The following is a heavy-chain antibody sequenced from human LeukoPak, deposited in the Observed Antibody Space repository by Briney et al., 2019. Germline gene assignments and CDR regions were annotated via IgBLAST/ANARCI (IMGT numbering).Heavy chain of an antibody. CDR3: ARSGYSYPYYFDY. Sequence: GESLKISCKGSGYSFTSYWIGWLRQMPGKSLEWMGIIYPGDSDTRYSPSFQGQVTISADKSISTAYLQWSSLQASDTAMYYCARSGYSYPYYFDYWGQGTLVTVSS. CDR1: GYSFTSYW. J-gene: IGHJ4*02. CDR2: IYPGDSDT. D-gene: IGHD5-18*01. V-gene: IGHV5-51*01.